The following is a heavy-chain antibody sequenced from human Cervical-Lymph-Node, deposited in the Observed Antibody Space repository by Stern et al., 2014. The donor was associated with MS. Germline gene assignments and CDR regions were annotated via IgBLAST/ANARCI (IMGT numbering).Heavy chain of an antibody. CDR1: GGSFNGYA. Sequence: VQLVESGAEVKKPGSSVKVSCKASGGSFNGYAISWVRQAPGQGLEWLGGIIPIFGTATYAQKFQGRVAIPADRSTSTAYMELTSLRSEDTAVYYCARGETPIPSYGMDVWGQGTTVTVSS. CDR3: ARGETPIPSYGMDV. J-gene: IGHJ6*02. CDR2: IIPIFGTA. D-gene: IGHD1-26*01. V-gene: IGHV1-69*06.